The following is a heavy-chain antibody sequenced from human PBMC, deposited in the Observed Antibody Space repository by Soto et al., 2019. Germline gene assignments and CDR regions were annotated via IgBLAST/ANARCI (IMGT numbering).Heavy chain of an antibody. Sequence: SETLSLTCTVSGGSISSYYWSWIRQPPGKGLEWIGYIYYSGSTNYNPSLKSRVTISVDTSKNQFSLKLSSVTAADTAVYYCARGGGYSYGYYYGMDVWGQGTTVTVPS. CDR1: GGSISSYY. V-gene: IGHV4-59*01. D-gene: IGHD5-18*01. CDR3: ARGGGYSYGYYYGMDV. CDR2: IYYSGST. J-gene: IGHJ6*02.